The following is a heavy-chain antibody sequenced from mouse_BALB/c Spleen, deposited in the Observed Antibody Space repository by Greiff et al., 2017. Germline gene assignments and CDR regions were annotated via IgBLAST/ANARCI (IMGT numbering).Heavy chain of an antibody. Sequence: QVQLKQSGPELVKPGASVKMSCKASGYTFTDYVISWVKLRPGQGFEWIGEINPSNGGTNYNEKFKRKATLTVDKSSSTAYMQLSSLTSEDSAVYYCTIGEAADFYFDYWGQGTTLTVSS. J-gene: IGHJ2*01. CDR3: TIGEAADFYFDY. V-gene: IGHV1S16*01. CDR2: INPSNGGT. D-gene: IGHD3-2*02. CDR1: GYTFTDYV.